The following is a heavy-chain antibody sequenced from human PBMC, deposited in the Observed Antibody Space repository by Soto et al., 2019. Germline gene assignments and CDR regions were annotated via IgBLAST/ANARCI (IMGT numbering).Heavy chain of an antibody. V-gene: IGHV3-11*06. CDR2: ISSSSSYT. CDR3: ARDRGRRGSGSYYRTV. CDR1: GFTFSDYY. D-gene: IGHD3-10*01. Sequence: QVQLVESGGGLVKPGGSLRLSCAASGFTFSDYYMSWIRQAPGKGLEWVSYISSSSSYTNYADSVKGRFTISRDNAKNSLYLQRNSLRAEDTAVYYCARDRGRRGSGSYYRTVWGQGTTVTVSS. J-gene: IGHJ6*02.